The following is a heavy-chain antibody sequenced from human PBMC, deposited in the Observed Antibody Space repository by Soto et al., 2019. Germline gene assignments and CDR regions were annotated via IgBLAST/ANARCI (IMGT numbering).Heavy chain of an antibody. CDR2: IKQDGSEK. V-gene: IGHV3-7*01. Sequence: EVQLVESGGGLVQPGGSLRLSCAASGFTFSSYWMSWVRQAPGKGLEWVANIKQDGSEKYYVDSVKGRFTISRDNAKNSLYLQMNSLRAEDTAMYYYERDRGSSWSYYYYYMDVWGKGTTVTVSS. J-gene: IGHJ6*03. CDR3: ERDRGSSWSYYYYYMDV. D-gene: IGHD6-13*01. CDR1: GFTFSSYW.